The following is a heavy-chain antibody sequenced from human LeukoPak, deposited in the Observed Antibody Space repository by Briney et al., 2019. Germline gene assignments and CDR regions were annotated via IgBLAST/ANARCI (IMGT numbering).Heavy chain of an antibody. CDR1: GFTFDDYA. CDR3: AKDQDIVDYYGMDV. D-gene: IGHD2-15*01. J-gene: IGHJ6*02. Sequence: QPGGSLRLSCAASGFTFDDYAMHWVRQAPGKGLEWVSGISWNSGRIGYADSVKGRFTISRDNAKNSLYLQMNSLRAEDTALYYCAKDQDIVDYYGMDVWGQGTTVTVSS. V-gene: IGHV3-9*01. CDR2: ISWNSGRI.